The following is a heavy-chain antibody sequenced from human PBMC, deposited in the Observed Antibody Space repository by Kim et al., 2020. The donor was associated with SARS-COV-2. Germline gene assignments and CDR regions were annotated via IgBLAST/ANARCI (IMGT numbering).Heavy chain of an antibody. CDR3: TYGSSWYGTDF. CDR1: GGSIRSSNKY. D-gene: IGHD6-13*01. CDR2: IHYSGST. Sequence: SETLSLTCSVSGGSIRSSNKYWGWIRQPPGKGLEWIGTIHYSGSTYCNPSLKSRVTLSVDTSKNQFSLKLSSVTAADTALYFCTYGSSWYGTDFWGQGTLVTVSS. J-gene: IGHJ4*02. V-gene: IGHV4-39*07.